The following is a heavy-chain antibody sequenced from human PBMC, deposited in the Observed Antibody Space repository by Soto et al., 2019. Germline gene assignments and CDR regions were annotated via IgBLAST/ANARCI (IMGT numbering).Heavy chain of an antibody. V-gene: IGHV4-4*02. CDR3: ARRTWGMDV. CDR1: SGSIGTTNW. CDR2: IFHSGNT. J-gene: IGHJ6*02. Sequence: QVQLQESGPGLVKPSGTLSLTCAVFSGSIGTTNWWSWVRQPPGKGLEWIGEIFHSGNTYYNPSLASRVTISVDTSKNQFSLNLRSVTAADTAVYYCARRTWGMDVWGQGTTVTVSS. D-gene: IGHD2-8*01.